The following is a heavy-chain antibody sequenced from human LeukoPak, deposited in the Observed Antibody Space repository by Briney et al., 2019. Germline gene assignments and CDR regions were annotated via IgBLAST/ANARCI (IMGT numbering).Heavy chain of an antibody. CDR2: ISWNSGSI. CDR1: GFTFDDYA. V-gene: IGHV3-9*01. D-gene: IGHD6-6*01. J-gene: IGHJ4*02. CDR3: AREGSSEFDY. Sequence: GGSLRFSCAASGFTFDDYAMHWVRQAPGKGLEWVSGISWNSGSIGYADSVKGRFTISRDNAKNSLYLQMNSLRAEDTAVYYCAREGSSEFDYWGQGTLVTVSS.